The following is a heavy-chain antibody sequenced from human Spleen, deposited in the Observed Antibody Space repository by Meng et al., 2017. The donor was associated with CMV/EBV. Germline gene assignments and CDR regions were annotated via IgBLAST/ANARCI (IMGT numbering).Heavy chain of an antibody. V-gene: IGHV4-31*02. CDR3: ARVPKGSGGYDAFDI. Sequence: GSISSGGSYCSWIRQHPGQGLEWIGYIYYSGSTYYHPSLKSRVTISVDTSKNQFSLKLSSVTAADTAVYSCARVPKGSGGYDAFDIWGQGTMVTVSS. J-gene: IGHJ3*02. D-gene: IGHD3-16*01. CDR2: IYYSGST. CDR1: GSISSGGSY.